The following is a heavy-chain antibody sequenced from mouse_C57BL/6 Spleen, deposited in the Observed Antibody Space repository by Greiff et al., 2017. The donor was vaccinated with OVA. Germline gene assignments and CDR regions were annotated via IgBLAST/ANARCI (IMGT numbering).Heavy chain of an antibody. CDR3: ARNEGDYALYAMDY. V-gene: IGHV2-2*01. D-gene: IGHD2-4*01. CDR1: GFSLTSYG. CDR2: IWSGGST. Sequence: VQRVESGPGLVQPSQSLSITCTVSGFSLTSYGVHWVRQSPGKGLEWLGVIWSGGSTDYNAAFIYRLSISKDNSKSQVFFKMNSLQADDTAIYYCARNEGDYALYAMDYWGQGTSVTVSS. J-gene: IGHJ4*01.